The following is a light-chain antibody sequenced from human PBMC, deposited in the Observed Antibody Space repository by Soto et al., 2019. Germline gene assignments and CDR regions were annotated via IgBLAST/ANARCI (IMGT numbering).Light chain of an antibody. CDR1: QSVSSN. J-gene: IGKJ1*01. Sequence: EIVMTQSPATLSVPPGERATLSCRASQSVSSNFAWYQQRPGQAPRLLFYGASIRATAVPARFTASGSGTEFTLTISSLQPEDFATYYCLQDYNNLWTFGQGTKVDIK. CDR3: LQDYNNLWT. CDR2: GAS. V-gene: IGKV3-15*01.